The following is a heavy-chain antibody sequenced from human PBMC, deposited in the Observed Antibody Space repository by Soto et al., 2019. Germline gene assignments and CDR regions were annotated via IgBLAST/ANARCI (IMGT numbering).Heavy chain of an antibody. CDR3: ARESGYGGPFDAFDL. J-gene: IGHJ3*01. CDR1: GIPFDDYG. CDR2: ISWNGGDT. Sequence: PGGSLRLSCAASGIPFDDYGMSWVRQAPGKGLEWVSGISWNGGDTGYADSVKGRFTISRDNAKNSLYLQMNSLRAEDTALYYCARESGYGGPFDAFDLWGQGTMVTVSS. V-gene: IGHV3-20*04. D-gene: IGHD4-17*01.